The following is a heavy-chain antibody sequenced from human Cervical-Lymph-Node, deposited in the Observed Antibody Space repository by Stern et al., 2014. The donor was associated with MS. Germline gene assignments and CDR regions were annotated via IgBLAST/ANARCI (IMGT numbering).Heavy chain of an antibody. CDR1: GFIFRNYA. D-gene: IGHD1-26*01. J-gene: IGHJ4*02. V-gene: IGHV3-30*18. CDR2: VSFDGRDK. Sequence: VQLVESGGGVVQPGRSLRLSCVASGFIFRNYAAHWVRQAPGKGLEWVALVSFDGRDKYYTDSVKGRFTVTRDITKNTLYLEMNSLRLEDTAVYYCAKGGSGSYLDWGQGSLVTVSS. CDR3: AKGGSGSYLD.